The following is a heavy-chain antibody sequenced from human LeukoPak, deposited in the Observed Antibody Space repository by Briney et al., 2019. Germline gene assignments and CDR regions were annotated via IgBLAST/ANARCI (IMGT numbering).Heavy chain of an antibody. Sequence: GGSLRLSCVTSGFTFSDYFMNWIRQAPGKGPEWLSFINSDGNNIYYRDSVKGRFTISRDNAKKTLYLEMNNLRVDDTAIYYCATSRVFDFWGQGTLVAVSS. J-gene: IGHJ4*02. CDR2: INSDGNNI. CDR3: ATSRVFDF. CDR1: GFTFSDYF. V-gene: IGHV3-11*04.